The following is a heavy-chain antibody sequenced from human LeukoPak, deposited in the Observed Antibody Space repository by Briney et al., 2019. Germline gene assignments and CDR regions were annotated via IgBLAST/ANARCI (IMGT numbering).Heavy chain of an antibody. CDR2: ISSSAGSI. CDR1: AFSFSAYY. CDR3: ARGRDRYFDWAYFDY. Sequence: SLRLSCAASAFSFSAYYISCIRQAPGKGLELVSYISSSAGSIYYADSVKCRFTISRDNAKNSLYLQMNSLRAGDTPVYYCARGRDRYFDWAYFDYGGQGTLVTVSS. D-gene: IGHD3-9*01. V-gene: IGHV3-11*04. J-gene: IGHJ4*02.